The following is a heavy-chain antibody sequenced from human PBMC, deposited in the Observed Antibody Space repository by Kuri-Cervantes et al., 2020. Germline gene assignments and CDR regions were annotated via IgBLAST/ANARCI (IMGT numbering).Heavy chain of an antibody. CDR2: IRYDGSNE. V-gene: IGHV3-30*02. Sequence: GESLKISCAASGFTFDDYAMHWVRQAPGKGLEWVAFIRYDGSNEYYADSVKGRFTISRDNSKNTLYLQMNSLRAEDTAVYYCAKDPLGIAAAGSIDYWGQGTLVTVSS. D-gene: IGHD6-13*01. CDR1: GFTFDDYA. J-gene: IGHJ4*02. CDR3: AKDPLGIAAAGSIDY.